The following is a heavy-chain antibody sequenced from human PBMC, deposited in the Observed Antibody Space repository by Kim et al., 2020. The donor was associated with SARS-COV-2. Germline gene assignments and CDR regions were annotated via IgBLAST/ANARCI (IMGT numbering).Heavy chain of an antibody. CDR1: GYTLTELS. CDR2: FDPEDGET. V-gene: IGHV1-24*01. J-gene: IGHJ5*02. D-gene: IGHD2-8*01. CDR3: ATSPPYCPNGVCYRWFDP. Sequence: ASVKVSCKVSGYTLTELSMHWVRQAPGKGLEWMGGFDPEDGETIYAQKFQGRVTMTEDTTTDTAYMELSSLRSEDTAVYYCATSPPYCPNGVCYRWFDPWGQGTLVTVSS.